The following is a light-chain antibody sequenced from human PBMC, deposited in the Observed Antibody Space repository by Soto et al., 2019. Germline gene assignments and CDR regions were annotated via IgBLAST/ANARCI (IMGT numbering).Light chain of an antibody. V-gene: IGKV3-20*01. Sequence: EIVLTQSPATLSSFPGDRVTLSCRASQYINTRLAWYQHRPGQAPRLLIYQTSLRAAGIPDRFSGSGSGTDFTLTISRLESEDLAVYYCQQYDSSPRTFGQGTKVDIK. CDR1: QYINTR. J-gene: IGKJ1*01. CDR2: QTS. CDR3: QQYDSSPRT.